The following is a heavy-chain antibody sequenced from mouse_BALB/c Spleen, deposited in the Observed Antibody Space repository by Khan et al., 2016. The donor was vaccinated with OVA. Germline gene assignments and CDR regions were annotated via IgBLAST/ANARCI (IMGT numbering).Heavy chain of an antibody. V-gene: IGHV14-3*02. D-gene: IGHD3-1*01. J-gene: IGHJ3*01. CDR3: ARSGARLAY. CDR2: IDPANGNT. Sequence: VQLQQSGAELVKSGASVKLSCTASAFNIKDTYIHWVKQRPEQGLEWIGRIDPANGNTKYDPKFQGKATITADTSSNTAYLQLSSLTSEDTAVYYCARSGARLAYWGQGTLVTVSA. CDR1: AFNIKDTY.